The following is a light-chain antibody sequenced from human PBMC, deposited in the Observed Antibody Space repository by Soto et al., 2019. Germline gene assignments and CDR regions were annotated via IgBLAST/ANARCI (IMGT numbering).Light chain of an antibody. Sequence: EIVLTQNPGTLSLSPGERATLSCRASQTVRNNYLAWYQQKPGQAPRLLIYDASSRATGIPDRFSGGGSGTDFTLTISSLQPDDSATYYCQQYNSYRTFGQGSKVDI. CDR3: QQYNSYRT. J-gene: IGKJ1*01. CDR2: DAS. V-gene: IGKV3-20*01. CDR1: QTVRNNY.